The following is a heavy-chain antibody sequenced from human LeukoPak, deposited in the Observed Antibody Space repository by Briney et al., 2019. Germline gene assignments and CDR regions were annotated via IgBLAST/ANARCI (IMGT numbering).Heavy chain of an antibody. D-gene: IGHD6-13*01. CDR1: GGSFSGYY. Sequence: SETLSLTCAVYGGSFSGYYWSWIRQPPGKGLEWIGEINHSGSTNYNPSLKSRVTISVDTSKNQFSPKLSSVTAADTAVYYCARGQQLEAYFDYWGQGTLVTVSS. CDR3: ARGQQLEAYFDY. J-gene: IGHJ4*02. CDR2: INHSGST. V-gene: IGHV4-34*01.